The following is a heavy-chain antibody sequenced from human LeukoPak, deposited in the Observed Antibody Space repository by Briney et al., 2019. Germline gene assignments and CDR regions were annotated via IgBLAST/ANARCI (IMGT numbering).Heavy chain of an antibody. V-gene: IGHV5-51*01. CDR1: GYSSTNYW. CDR2: IYSADSNT. J-gene: IGHJ4*02. Sequence: EALKISCNGSGYSSTNYWIGWVRHMPGNGVEWMGIIYSADSNTRYSPSFQGQVTISADKSINTDCPQWSSLTASGTSMYYCASSYSSGWFFDYWGQGTLVTVSS. CDR3: ASSYSSGWFFDY. D-gene: IGHD6-19*01.